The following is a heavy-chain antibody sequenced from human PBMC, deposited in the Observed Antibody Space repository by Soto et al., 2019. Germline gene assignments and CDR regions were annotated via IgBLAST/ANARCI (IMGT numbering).Heavy chain of an antibody. V-gene: IGHV1-69*08. CDR1: GGTFSSYT. CDR3: AREGVCGCSTVPFVY. D-gene: IGHD6-19*01. CDR2: IIPILGIA. J-gene: IGHJ4*02. Sequence: QVQLVQSGAEVKKPGSSVKVSCKASGGTFSSYTISWVRQAPGQGLEWIGRIIPILGIANDAQKFQGRVTITADKSTSTAYMELSSLRSEDTAVYYCAREGVCGCSTVPFVYLGQGTLVTVSS.